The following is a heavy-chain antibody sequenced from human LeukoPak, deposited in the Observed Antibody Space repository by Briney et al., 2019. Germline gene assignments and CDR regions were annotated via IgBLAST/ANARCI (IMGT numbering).Heavy chain of an antibody. V-gene: IGHV4-4*07. CDR1: GGSISSYY. J-gene: IGHJ4*02. CDR2: VYFSAYT. D-gene: IGHD2-2*01. Sequence: PSETLSLTCTVSGGSISSYYWSWIRQPAGKGLEWIGRVYFSAYTNYNTSLRSRVAVSTDTSRNQFSLKLTSVTAADTAIYYCARGQCTSTSCDPGHFDLWGQGTQVTVSS. CDR3: ARGQCTSTSCDPGHFDL.